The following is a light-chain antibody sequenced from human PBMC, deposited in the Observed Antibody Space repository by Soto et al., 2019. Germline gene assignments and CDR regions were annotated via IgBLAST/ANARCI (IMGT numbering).Light chain of an antibody. CDR3: GTWDSSLSAVV. J-gene: IGLJ2*01. CDR2: ENY. CDR1: SSNIGDNF. Sequence: QSVLTQPPSVSAAPGQKVTISCSGSSSNIGDNFVSWYQQLPGTAPKLLIYENYKRPSGIPGRFSGSKSGTSVTLGITGPQTGDEADYYCGTWDSSLSAVVFGGGTKLTVL. V-gene: IGLV1-51*02.